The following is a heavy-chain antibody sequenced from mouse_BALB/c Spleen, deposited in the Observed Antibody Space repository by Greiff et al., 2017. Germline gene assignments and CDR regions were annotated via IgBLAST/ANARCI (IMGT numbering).Heavy chain of an antibody. Sequence: DVHLVESGVGLVKPGGSLKLSCAASGFTFSSYAMSWVRQTPEKRLEWVATISSGGSYTYYPDSVKGRFTISRDNAKNTLYLQMSSLRSEDTAMYYCARQGFAYWGQGTLVTVSA. CDR1: GFTFSSYA. CDR2: ISSGGSYT. J-gene: IGHJ3*01. V-gene: IGHV5-9-3*01. CDR3: ARQGFAY.